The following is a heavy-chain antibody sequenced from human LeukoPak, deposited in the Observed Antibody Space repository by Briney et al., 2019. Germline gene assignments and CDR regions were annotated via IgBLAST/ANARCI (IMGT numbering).Heavy chain of an antibody. CDR2: IDPSDSYT. V-gene: IGHV5-10-1*01. CDR1: GYSFTSYW. J-gene: IGHJ4*02. Sequence: GESLKISCKGSGYSFTSYWIGWVRQMPGKGLEWMGRIDPSDSYTNYSPSFQGHVTISADKSISTAYLQWSSLKASDTAMYYCARHGLYGQFTIFGVVINYFDYWGQGTLVTVSS. CDR3: ARHGLYGQFTIFGVVINYFDY. D-gene: IGHD3-3*01.